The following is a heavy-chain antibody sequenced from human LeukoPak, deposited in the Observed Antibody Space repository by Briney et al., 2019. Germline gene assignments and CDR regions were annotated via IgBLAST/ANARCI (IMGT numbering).Heavy chain of an antibody. D-gene: IGHD5-24*01. J-gene: IGHJ4*02. V-gene: IGHV3-23*01. Sequence: PGGSLRLSCAVSGFTFSSYAMSWVRQAPGKGLEWVSSISGSGSGGSTYYADSVKGRFTISRDNSKNTLYLQMNSLRAEDTAVYYCAKSGYNRFDYWGQGTLVTVSS. CDR3: AKSGYNRFDY. CDR1: GFTFSSYA. CDR2: ISGSGSGGST.